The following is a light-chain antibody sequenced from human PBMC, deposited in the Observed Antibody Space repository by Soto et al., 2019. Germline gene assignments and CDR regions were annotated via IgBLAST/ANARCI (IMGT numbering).Light chain of an antibody. CDR1: ENIRAY. Sequence: TIPCLASENIRAYVNWYQQHPGKAPKLLIFGASNLQSGVPSRFGGSGSGTDFTLSVSGLQVEDFATYYCQQTHTRPYTLGQGTKVDIK. CDR3: QQTHTRPYT. CDR2: GAS. J-gene: IGKJ1*01. V-gene: IGKV1-39*01.